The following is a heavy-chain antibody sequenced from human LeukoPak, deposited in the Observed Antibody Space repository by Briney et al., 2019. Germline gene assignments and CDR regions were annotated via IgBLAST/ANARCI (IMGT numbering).Heavy chain of an antibody. D-gene: IGHD3-10*01. J-gene: IGHJ4*02. V-gene: IGHV4-59*01. CDR1: GASMSSYY. Sequence: SETLSLTCTVSGASMSSYYWSWIRQPPGKGLEWIGSIYYSGSTNYNPSHKSRVTISVDTSKNQFSLKLSSVTAADTAVYSCARGHDSGRSTNYYFDYWGQGTLVTVSS. CDR2: IYYSGST. CDR3: ARGHDSGRSTNYYFDY.